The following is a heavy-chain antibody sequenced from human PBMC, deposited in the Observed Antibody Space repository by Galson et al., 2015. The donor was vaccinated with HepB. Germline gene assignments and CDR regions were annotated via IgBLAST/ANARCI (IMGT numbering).Heavy chain of an antibody. Sequence: SVKVSCKASGYTFTSYAMHWVRQAPGQRLEWMGWINAGNGNTKYSQKFQGRVTITRDTSASTAYMELSSLRSEDTAVYYCARGEEWWDGMDVWGQGTTVTVSS. CDR2: INAGNGNT. CDR1: GYTFTSYA. D-gene: IGHD2-15*01. J-gene: IGHJ6*02. V-gene: IGHV1-3*01. CDR3: ARGEEWWDGMDV.